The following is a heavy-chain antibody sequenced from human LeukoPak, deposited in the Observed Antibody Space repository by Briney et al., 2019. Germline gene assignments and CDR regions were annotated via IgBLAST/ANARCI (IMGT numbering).Heavy chain of an antibody. J-gene: IGHJ6*02. CDR1: GGNFGNYV. D-gene: IGHD6-6*01. CDR3: ARDTNEEYSSSSDGLAV. V-gene: IGHV1-69*10. CDR2: ITPFFGVA. Sequence: GASVKVSCKASGGNFGNYVIHWVRQAPGQGLEWMGGITPFFGVANYAQTFQDRVTFTADKITNTAYMQISNLKSEDTAVYFCARDTNEEYSSSSDGLAVWGQGTTVTVSS.